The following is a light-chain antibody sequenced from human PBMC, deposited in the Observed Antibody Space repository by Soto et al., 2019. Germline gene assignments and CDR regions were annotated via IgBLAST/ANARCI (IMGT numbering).Light chain of an antibody. V-gene: IGKV3-15*01. CDR3: QQYEKWPPSIT. Sequence: IVMTQSPATLSVSPGDRATLSCRAGQPLNNNVAWYQHKPGQAPRLLIYGTSTRATGISARFSGGGSGTEFTLTISSLQSEDFAVYYCQQYEKWPPSITFGQGTRLEI. CDR2: GTS. J-gene: IGKJ5*01. CDR1: QPLNNN.